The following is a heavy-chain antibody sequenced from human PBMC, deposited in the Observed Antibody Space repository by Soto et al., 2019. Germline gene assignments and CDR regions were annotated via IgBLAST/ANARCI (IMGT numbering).Heavy chain of an antibody. V-gene: IGHV4-39*01. D-gene: IGHD3-3*02. J-gene: IGHJ5*02. CDR1: GGSISSSSYY. CDR2: IYYSGST. Sequence: QLQLQESGPGLVKPSETLSLTCTVSGGSISSSSYYWGWIRQPLGKGLEWIGSIYYSGSTYYNPSLKGRVTISVDTSKNQFSLKLSSVTAADTAVYYCASPKIAFYNWFDPWGQGTLVTVSS. CDR3: ASPKIAFYNWFDP.